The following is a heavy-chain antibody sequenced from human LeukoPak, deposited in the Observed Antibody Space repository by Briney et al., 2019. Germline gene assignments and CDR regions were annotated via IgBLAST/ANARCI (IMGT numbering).Heavy chain of an antibody. Sequence: GRSLRLSCAASGFTFDDYAMHWVRQAPGKGLEWVSGISWNSGSIGYADSVKGRFTISRDNAKNSLYLQMNSLRAEDTALYYCATNRIDSSSWWYFDLWGRGTLVTVSS. CDR2: ISWNSGSI. CDR3: ATNRIDSSSWWYFDL. J-gene: IGHJ2*01. V-gene: IGHV3-9*01. D-gene: IGHD6-13*01. CDR1: GFTFDDYA.